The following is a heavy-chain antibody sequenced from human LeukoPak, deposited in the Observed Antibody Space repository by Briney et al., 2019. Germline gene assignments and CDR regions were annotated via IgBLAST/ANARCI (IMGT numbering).Heavy chain of an antibody. Sequence: SVKVSCMASGGTFSSYAISWVRQAPGQGLEWMGGIIPIFGTANYAQKLQGRVTITTDESTSTAYMELSSLRSEDTAVYYCARGENWPAVDYWGQGTLVTVSS. CDR1: GGTFSSYA. V-gene: IGHV1-69*05. CDR2: IIPIFGTA. J-gene: IGHJ4*02. CDR3: ARGENWPAVDY.